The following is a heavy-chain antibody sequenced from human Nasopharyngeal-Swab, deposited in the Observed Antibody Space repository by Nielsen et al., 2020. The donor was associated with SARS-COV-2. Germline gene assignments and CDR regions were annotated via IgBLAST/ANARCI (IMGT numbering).Heavy chain of an antibody. Sequence: GESLKISCAASGFTFSSYAMHWVRQAPGKGLEWVALIWYIGDNKYYADSVKGRFTISRDNSKNTLYLQMNSLRAEDTAVYYCAADIVVLPAVNLGDYYALDVWGPGTTVTDSS. V-gene: IGHV3-33*01. CDR2: IWYIGDNK. J-gene: IGHJ6*02. CDR1: GFTFSSYA. CDR3: AADIVVLPAVNLGDYYALDV. D-gene: IGHD2-2*01.